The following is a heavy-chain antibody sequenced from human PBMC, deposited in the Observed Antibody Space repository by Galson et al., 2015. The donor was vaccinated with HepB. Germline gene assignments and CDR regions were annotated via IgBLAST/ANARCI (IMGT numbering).Heavy chain of an antibody. V-gene: IGHV1-3*01. CDR3: ARGDRGYSGYDPHYYYYGMDV. CDR1: GYTFTSYA. D-gene: IGHD5-12*01. J-gene: IGHJ6*02. CDR2: INAGNGNT. Sequence: SVKVSCKASGYTFTSYAMHWVRQAPGQRLEWMGWINAGNGNTKYSQKFQGRVTITRDTSASTAYMELSSLRSEDTAVYYCARGDRGYSGYDPHYYYYGMDVWGQGTTVTVSS.